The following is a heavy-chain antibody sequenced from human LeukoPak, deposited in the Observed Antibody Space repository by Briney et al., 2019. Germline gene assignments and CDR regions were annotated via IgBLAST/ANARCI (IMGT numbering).Heavy chain of an antibody. V-gene: IGHV1-18*01. J-gene: IGHJ3*02. CDR1: GYTFTNYA. Sequence: ASVKVSCKASGYTFTNYAMNWVRQAPGQGLESMGWISAYNGNTELEQKFQGRGTLATDASTSTAYVELRSLTSDDTAVYFCARGGSRSRRGDDAFDIWGQGTMVTVSS. CDR3: ARGGSRSRRGDDAFDI. CDR2: ISAYNGNT. D-gene: IGHD3-10*01.